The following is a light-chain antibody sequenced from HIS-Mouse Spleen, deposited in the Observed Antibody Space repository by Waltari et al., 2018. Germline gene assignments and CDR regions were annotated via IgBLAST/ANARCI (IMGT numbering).Light chain of an antibody. Sequence: QSALTQHASLSGPPEHPTTIPGTAPSSDVGGQNYASRYQQHPVTAPKLMIYDVSNRPSGVSNRFSGSKSGNTASLTISGLQAEDEADYYCSSYTSSSTYVFGTGTKVTVL. V-gene: IGLV2-14*03. CDR3: SSYTSSSTYV. CDR1: SSDVGGQNY. J-gene: IGLJ1*01. CDR2: DVS.